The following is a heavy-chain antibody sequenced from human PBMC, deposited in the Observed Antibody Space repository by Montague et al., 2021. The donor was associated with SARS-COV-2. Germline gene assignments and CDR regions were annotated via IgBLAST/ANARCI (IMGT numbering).Heavy chain of an antibody. CDR1: GGSFSTYS. CDR3: ARLGDGVVPSPILGVGPYYSYYYMDV. Sequence: SETLSLTCAVHGGSFSTYSWNWIRQPPGKGLEWIGEIHHGGSTNYNPSLKSRVTISADTSKNQPSLKLTSVAAADTAVYYCARLGDGVVPSPILGVGPYYSYYYMDVWGKGTTVTVSS. V-gene: IGHV4-34*01. CDR2: IHHGGST. J-gene: IGHJ6*03. D-gene: IGHD3-10*01.